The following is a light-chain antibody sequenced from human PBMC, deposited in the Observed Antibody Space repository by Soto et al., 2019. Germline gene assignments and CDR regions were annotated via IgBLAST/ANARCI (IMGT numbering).Light chain of an antibody. CDR2: GAS. CDR3: LQYNNWLIYT. Sequence: EIVMTQSPATLSVSPGERATLSCRASQSVSSNLAWYQQKPGQAPRLLIYGASTRATGIPARFSGSGSGTEFTLTISSLQSEDFAVYYCLQYNNWLIYTFGQGTKVDIK. CDR1: QSVSSN. J-gene: IGKJ2*01. V-gene: IGKV3-15*01.